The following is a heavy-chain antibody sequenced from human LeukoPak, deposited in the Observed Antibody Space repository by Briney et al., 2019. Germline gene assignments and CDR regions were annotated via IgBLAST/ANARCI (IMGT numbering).Heavy chain of an antibody. Sequence: PGGSLGLSCAASGFTFSSYAITWVRQAPGKGLEWVSSIRSTGDSTFYADSVKGRFTISRDNSKNTVYLLMNSLRTEDTAVYYCGRSRRINASLYYYMDVWGKGITVTVSS. CDR3: GRSRRINASLYYYMDV. CDR2: IRSTGDST. D-gene: IGHD2-15*01. V-gene: IGHV3-23*01. J-gene: IGHJ6*03. CDR1: GFTFSSYA.